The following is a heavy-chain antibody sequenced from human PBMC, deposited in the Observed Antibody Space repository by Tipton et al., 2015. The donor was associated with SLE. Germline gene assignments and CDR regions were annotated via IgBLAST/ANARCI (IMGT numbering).Heavy chain of an antibody. CDR1: GGSITSAGYS. J-gene: IGHJ3*02. Sequence: TLSLTCTISGGSITSAGYSWSWIRQPAGKGLEWIGHIYTSGSTNYNPSLKSRVTISVDTSKNQLSLRLNSVTAADTAVYYCARGFYTDTSGNYGCFDIWGQGTMVPVSS. V-gene: IGHV4-61*09. CDR2: IYTSGST. D-gene: IGHD3-22*01. CDR3: ARGFYTDTSGNYGCFDI.